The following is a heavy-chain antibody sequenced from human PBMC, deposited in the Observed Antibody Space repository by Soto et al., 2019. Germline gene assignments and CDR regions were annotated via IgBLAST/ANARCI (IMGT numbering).Heavy chain of an antibody. J-gene: IGHJ6*02. Sequence: SETLSLTCTVSGCSISRSSYYWGWIRQPPGKGLEWIGSIYYSGSTYYNPSLKSRVTISVDTSKNQFSLKLSSVTAAVTAVYYGARDKGDMSGLDVWGQGTTVTVSS. D-gene: IGHD2-21*01. CDR1: GCSISRSSYY. V-gene: IGHV4-39*07. CDR3: ARDKGDMSGLDV. CDR2: IYYSGST.